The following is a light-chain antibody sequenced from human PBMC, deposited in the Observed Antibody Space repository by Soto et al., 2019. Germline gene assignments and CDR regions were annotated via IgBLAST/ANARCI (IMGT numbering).Light chain of an antibody. J-gene: IGLJ1*01. CDR1: SSDVGGYNF. CDR3: SSYTSNITPYV. Sequence: QSALXQPASMSGSPVQSITISCTGTSSDVGGYNFVSWYQQHPGKAPKLMIYHVTNRPSGVSSRFSGSKSGNTASLTISGLQAEDEADYYCSSYTSNITPYVFGTGTKVTVL. CDR2: HVT. V-gene: IGLV2-14*01.